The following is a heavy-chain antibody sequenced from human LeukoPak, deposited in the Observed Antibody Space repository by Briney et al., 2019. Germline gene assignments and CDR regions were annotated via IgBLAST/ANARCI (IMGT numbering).Heavy chain of an antibody. CDR2: ISTYNDDR. V-gene: IGHV1-3*04. D-gene: IGHD6-6*01. Sequence: ASVKVSCKASGYTFSDYAMHWVRQAPGQRLEWMGWISTYNDDRKYSPKFQGTVTITTDTSASTAYLELSSLRSEDTAVYYCARDRSSFSYAFDIWGQGTMVTVSS. J-gene: IGHJ3*02. CDR1: GYTFSDYA. CDR3: ARDRSSFSYAFDI.